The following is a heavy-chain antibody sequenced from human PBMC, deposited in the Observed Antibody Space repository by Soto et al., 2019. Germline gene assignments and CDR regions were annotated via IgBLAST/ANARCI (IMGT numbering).Heavy chain of an antibody. Sequence: EVQLLESGGGLVQPGGSLRLSCAASGFTFNNYPMTWVRQAPGKGLEWVSAISGGGDTTSYADSVKGRFTVSRDGSKNSLYLQMSSVRAEDTALYYCAKGRGGSGSRTPRVDVWGQGTLVTVSS. J-gene: IGHJ4*02. CDR3: AKGRGGSGSRTPRVDV. CDR2: ISGGGDTT. V-gene: IGHV3-23*01. D-gene: IGHD3-10*01. CDR1: GFTFNNYP.